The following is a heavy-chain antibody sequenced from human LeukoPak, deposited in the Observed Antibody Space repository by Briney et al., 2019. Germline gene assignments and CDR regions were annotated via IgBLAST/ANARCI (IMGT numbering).Heavy chain of an antibody. D-gene: IGHD2-21*02. J-gene: IGHJ5*02. CDR3: ARDESCGVDCSNAWASWFDP. V-gene: IGHV1-69*04. CDR1: GYTFATDG. Sequence: SVKVSCKASGYTFATDGISWVRQAPGQGLEWMGKIIPTLNFVSYAENSQGRLTINADRSTSTVYMELSSLTSQDTAIYYCARDESCGVDCSNAWASWFDPWGQGTLVTVSS. CDR2: IIPTLNFV.